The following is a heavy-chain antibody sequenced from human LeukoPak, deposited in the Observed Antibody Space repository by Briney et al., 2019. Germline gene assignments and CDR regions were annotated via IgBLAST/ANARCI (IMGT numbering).Heavy chain of an antibody. CDR1: GFTFSNFG. Sequence: PGVSLRPSCAASGFTFSNFGMSWVRQAPGKGLEWVSTISGNAVATYYADSVKGRFTISRDNSKNTLYLQINSLEAEDTAIYYCAKRGSGTLLPTYYYYMDVWGKGTTVTVSS. J-gene: IGHJ6*03. CDR3: AKRGSGTLLPTYYYYMDV. CDR2: ISGNAVAT. D-gene: IGHD2-15*01. V-gene: IGHV3-23*01.